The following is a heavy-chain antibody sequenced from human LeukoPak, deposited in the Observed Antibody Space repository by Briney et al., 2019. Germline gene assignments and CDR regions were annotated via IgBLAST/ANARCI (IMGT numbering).Heavy chain of an antibody. Sequence: ASVKVSCMASGYTFTSYGISWVRQAPGQGLECVGWISAYNGNTNYAQKLQGRVTMTTDTSTSTAYMELRSLRSDDTAVYYCARDAYSSSWYYYYGMDVWGQGTTVTVSS. CDR2: ISAYNGNT. CDR3: ARDAYSSSWYYYYGMDV. D-gene: IGHD6-13*01. V-gene: IGHV1-18*01. CDR1: GYTFTSYG. J-gene: IGHJ6*02.